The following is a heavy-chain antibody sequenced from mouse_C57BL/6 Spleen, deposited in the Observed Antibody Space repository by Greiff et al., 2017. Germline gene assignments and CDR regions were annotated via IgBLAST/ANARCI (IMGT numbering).Heavy chain of an antibody. CDR2: ISSGSSTI. CDR1: GFTFSDYG. Sequence: EVKLMESGGGLVKPGGSLKLSCAASGFTFSDYGMHWVRQAPEKGLEWVAYISSGSSTIYYAGTVKGRFTISRDNAKNTLFLQMTSLRSEDTAMYYCANYYGSSLYWYFDVWGTGTTVTVSS. CDR3: ANYYGSSLYWYFDV. J-gene: IGHJ1*03. D-gene: IGHD1-1*01. V-gene: IGHV5-17*01.